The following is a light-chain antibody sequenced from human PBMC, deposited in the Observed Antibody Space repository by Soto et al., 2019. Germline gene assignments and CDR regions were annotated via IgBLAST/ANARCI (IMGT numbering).Light chain of an antibody. CDR3: QQYNSYPFT. CDR2: DAS. CDR1: QSISNW. Sequence: DIQVTQSPSTLSASVGGRVTITCRASQSISNWLAWYQQTPGKAPRLMIYDASSLESGVPSRFSGSGSGTEFTLTITSLQPDDFATYYCQQYNSYPFTFGPGTKVDIK. V-gene: IGKV1-5*01. J-gene: IGKJ3*01.